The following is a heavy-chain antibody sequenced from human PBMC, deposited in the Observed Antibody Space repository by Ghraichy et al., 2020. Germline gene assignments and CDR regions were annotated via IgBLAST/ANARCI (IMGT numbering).Heavy chain of an antibody. CDR3: AKGPVTTHTYYYYGMDV. D-gene: IGHD4-11*01. J-gene: IGHJ6*02. CDR2: ISGSGGST. Sequence: GGSLRLSFAASGFTFSSYAMSWVRQAPGKGLEWVSAISGSGGSTYYADSVKGRFTISRDNSKNTLYLQMNSLRAEDTTVYYCAKGPVTTHTYYYYGMDVWGQGTTVTVSS. V-gene: IGHV3-23*01. CDR1: GFTFSSYA.